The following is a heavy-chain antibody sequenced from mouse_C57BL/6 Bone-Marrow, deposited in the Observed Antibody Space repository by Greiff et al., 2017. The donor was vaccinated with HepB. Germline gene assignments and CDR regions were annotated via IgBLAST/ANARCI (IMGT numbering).Heavy chain of an antibody. V-gene: IGHV1-82*01. D-gene: IGHD2-10*02. CDR1: GYAFSSSW. CDR2: IDPGDGDT. Sequence: QVQLQQSGPELVKPGASVKISCKASGYAFSSSWMNWVKQRPGKGLEWIGRIDPGDGDTNYNGKFKGKATLTADKSSSTAYMQLSSLTSEDSAVYFCASPRYFDVWGTGTTVTVSS. CDR3: ASPRYFDV. J-gene: IGHJ1*03.